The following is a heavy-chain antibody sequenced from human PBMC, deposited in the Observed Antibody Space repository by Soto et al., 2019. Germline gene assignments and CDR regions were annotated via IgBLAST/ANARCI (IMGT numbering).Heavy chain of an antibody. CDR2: ISGSGGRT. CDR1: GFTFSGYA. CDR3: AKRGPGGIGVVISATTGDFDY. Sequence: EVQLLESGGGWVHPGGSLRLSCAASGFTFSGYAMNWVRQAPGKGLEWVSGISGSGGRTYYADSVKGRFTISRDNCTNTLYMQLDSVRAEDTAVYYCAKRGPGGIGVVISATTGDFDYWCQGTLVTVST. D-gene: IGHD3-3*01. V-gene: IGHV3-23*01. J-gene: IGHJ4*02.